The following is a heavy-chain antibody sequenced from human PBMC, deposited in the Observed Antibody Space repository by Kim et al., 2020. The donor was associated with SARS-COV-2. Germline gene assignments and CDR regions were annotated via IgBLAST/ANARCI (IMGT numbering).Heavy chain of an antibody. D-gene: IGHD2-2*01. CDR3: ARSPGYQLLLLSRMDV. V-gene: IGHV1-18*04. CDR2: ISAYNGNT. CDR1: GYTFTSYG. Sequence: ASVKVSCKASGYTFTSYGISWVRQAPGQGLEWMGWISAYNGNTNYAQKLQGRVTMTTDTSTSTAYMELRSLRSDDTAVYYCARSPGYQLLLLSRMDVWGQGTTVTVSS. J-gene: IGHJ6*02.